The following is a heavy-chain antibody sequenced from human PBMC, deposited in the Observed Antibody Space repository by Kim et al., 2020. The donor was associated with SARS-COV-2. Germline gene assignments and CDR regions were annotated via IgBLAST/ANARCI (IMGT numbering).Heavy chain of an antibody. J-gene: IGHJ4*02. D-gene: IGHD3-10*01. V-gene: IGHV3-23*01. Sequence: ADSVKGPFTISRDNSRNTLYLQMNSRRAEDTAVYYCAKVGATMVRGLFDYWGQGTLVTVSS. CDR3: AKVGATMVRGLFDY.